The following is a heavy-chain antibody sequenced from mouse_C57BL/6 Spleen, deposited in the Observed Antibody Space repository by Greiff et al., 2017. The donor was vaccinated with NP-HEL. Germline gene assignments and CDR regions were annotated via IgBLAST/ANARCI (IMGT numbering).Heavy chain of an antibody. D-gene: IGHD1-1*01. CDR3: ARGDFITTVVGAMDY. CDR2: INPNNGGT. Sequence: VQLQQSGPELVKPGASVTIPCKASGYTFTDYNMDWVKQSHGKSLEWIGDINPNNGGTIYNQKFKGKATLTVDKSSSTAYMELRSLTSEETAVYYCARGDFITTVVGAMDYWGQGTSVTVSS. J-gene: IGHJ4*01. CDR1: GYTFTDYN. V-gene: IGHV1-18*01.